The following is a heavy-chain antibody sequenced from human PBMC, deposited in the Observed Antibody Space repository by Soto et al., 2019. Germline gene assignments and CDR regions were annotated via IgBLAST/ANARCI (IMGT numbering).Heavy chain of an antibody. Sequence: HVQLQESGPGPVTPSQTLSLSCTVSGVSITSGSYYWTWVRQSPGKGLEWIGYGYYSGNTYYNPSLNSRATISVDTSKNQFFLKLTSVTAADTAVYYCARGGYDTSGQTFIGWGPDCWGQGTLVTVSS. CDR1: GVSITSGSYY. D-gene: IGHD3-22*01. CDR3: ARGGYDTSGQTFIGWGPDC. CDR2: GYYSGNT. J-gene: IGHJ4*02. V-gene: IGHV4-30-4*01.